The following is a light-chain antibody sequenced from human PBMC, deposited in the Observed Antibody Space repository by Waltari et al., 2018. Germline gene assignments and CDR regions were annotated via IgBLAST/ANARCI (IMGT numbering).Light chain of an antibody. Sequence: EIVLTQSPGTLSLSPGERVTLSCRASQSVGRSLAWYQQKPGQAPRLLIYGASSRATGIPDRFSGSGSGTDFSLTISRLAPDDLAVYYCQHYVRLPVTFGQGTKMEI. V-gene: IGKV3-20*01. J-gene: IGKJ1*01. CDR3: QHYVRLPVT. CDR2: GAS. CDR1: QSVGRS.